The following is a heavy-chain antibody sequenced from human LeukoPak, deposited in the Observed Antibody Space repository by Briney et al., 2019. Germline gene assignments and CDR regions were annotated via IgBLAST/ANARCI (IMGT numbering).Heavy chain of an antibody. CDR2: IYYSGST. Sequence: SETLSLTCTVSGGSISSSSYYWGWIRQPPGKGLEWIGSIYYSGSTYYNPSLKSRVTISVDTSKNQFSLKLSSVTAADTAVYYCARDDYPRGDGRIDYWGQGTLVTVSS. CDR3: ARDDYPRGDGRIDY. D-gene: IGHD4-11*01. J-gene: IGHJ4*02. V-gene: IGHV4-39*02. CDR1: GGSISSSSYY.